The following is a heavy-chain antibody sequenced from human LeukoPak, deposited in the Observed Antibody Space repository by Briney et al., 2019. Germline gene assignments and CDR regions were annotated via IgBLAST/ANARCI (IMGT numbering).Heavy chain of an antibody. CDR1: GGSISSYY. CDR3: ARRSGSRHTTEDWYFDL. J-gene: IGHJ2*01. CDR2: IYYSGST. V-gene: IGHV4-59*08. D-gene: IGHD1-26*01. Sequence: PSETLSLTCTVSGGSISSYYWSWIRQPPGKGLEWIGYIYYSGSTNYNPSLKSRVTISVDTSKNQFSLKLSSVTAADTAVYYCARRSGSRHTTEDWYFDLWGRGTLVTVSS.